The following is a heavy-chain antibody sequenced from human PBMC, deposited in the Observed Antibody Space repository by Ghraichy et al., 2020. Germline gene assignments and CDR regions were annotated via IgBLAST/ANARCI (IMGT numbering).Heavy chain of an antibody. J-gene: IGHJ2*01. Sequence: SQTLSLTCAISGDSVSSNSAAWNWIRQSPSRGLEWLGRTYYRSKWYNDYAVSVKSRITINPDTSKNQFSLQLNSVTPEDTAVYYCARDESGWYSNRYWYFDLWGRCTLVTVSS. V-gene: IGHV6-1*01. CDR1: GDSVSSNSAA. CDR3: ARDESGWYSNRYWYFDL. D-gene: IGHD6-19*01. CDR2: TYYRSKWYN.